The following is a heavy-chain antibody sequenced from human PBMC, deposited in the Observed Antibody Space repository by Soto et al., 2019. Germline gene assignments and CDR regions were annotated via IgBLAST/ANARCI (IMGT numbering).Heavy chain of an antibody. J-gene: IGHJ4*02. D-gene: IGHD2-21*02. CDR1: GESINNRSYY. V-gene: IGHV4-39*01. CDR3: ARQRTSVVTQAYFDS. Sequence: SETRSLTCTVTGESINNRSYYWVWIRQPPGKGLEWIGSIYYSGSTYNNPSLKSRVSMSVDTSKNQFSLKLRSVTAADTALYYCARQRTSVVTQAYFDSWGQGSLVTVSS. CDR2: IYYSGST.